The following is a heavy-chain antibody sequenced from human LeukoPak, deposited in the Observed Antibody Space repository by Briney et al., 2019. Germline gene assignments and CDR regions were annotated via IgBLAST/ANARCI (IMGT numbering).Heavy chain of an antibody. CDR3: TRGFLGGTDQYFDS. D-gene: IGHD6-19*01. V-gene: IGHV3-23*01. Sequence: GGSLRLSCAASGFTFSTYAMNWVRQAPAKGLEWVSTIGGGGPTTDYADSVKDRFTISRDNSKNTLYLQMNSLRAEDTVVYFCTRGFLGGTDQYFDSWGQGTLVTVSS. CDR1: GFTFSTYA. J-gene: IGHJ4*02. CDR2: IGGGGPTT.